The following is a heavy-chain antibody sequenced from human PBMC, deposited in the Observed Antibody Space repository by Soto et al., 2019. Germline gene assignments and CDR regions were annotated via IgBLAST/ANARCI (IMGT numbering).Heavy chain of an antibody. CDR1: GGSISSSSYY. V-gene: IGHV4-39*01. CDR3: ARAVGDPLYYLDY. J-gene: IGHJ4*02. Sequence: SETLSLTCTVSGGSISSSSYYWGWIRQPPGKGLEWIGSIYYSGSTYYNPSLKSRVTISVDTSKNQFSLKLSSVTAADTAVYYCARAVGDPLYYLDYWGQGTLVTVSS. D-gene: IGHD6-19*01. CDR2: IYYSGST.